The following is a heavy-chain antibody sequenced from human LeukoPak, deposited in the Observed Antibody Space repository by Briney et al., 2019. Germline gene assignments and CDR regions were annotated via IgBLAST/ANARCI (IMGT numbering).Heavy chain of an antibody. V-gene: IGHV3-11*04. J-gene: IGHJ5*02. CDR1: GFTVSSNY. CDR3: ARSQGWFDP. Sequence: KAGGSLRLSCAASGFTVSSNYMSWVRQAPGKGLEWVSYISSSGSTIYYADSVKGRFTISRDNAKNSLYLQMNSLRAEDTAVYYCARSQGWFDPWGQGTLVTVSS. CDR2: ISSSGSTI.